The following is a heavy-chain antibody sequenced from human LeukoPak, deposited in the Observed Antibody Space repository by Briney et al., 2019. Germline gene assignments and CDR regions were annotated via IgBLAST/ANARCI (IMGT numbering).Heavy chain of an antibody. CDR2: INSDGSST. J-gene: IGHJ3*02. D-gene: IGHD3-10*01. CDR3: STGSGHAFDI. Sequence: GGALRLSCAASGFTFSSYWMHWVRQVPGKGLVWVSRINSDGSSTSYADSVKGRFTISRDNAKSTLYVQMNSLRAEDTAVYYCSTGSGHAFDIWGRGTMVTVSS. CDR1: GFTFSSYW. V-gene: IGHV3-74*01.